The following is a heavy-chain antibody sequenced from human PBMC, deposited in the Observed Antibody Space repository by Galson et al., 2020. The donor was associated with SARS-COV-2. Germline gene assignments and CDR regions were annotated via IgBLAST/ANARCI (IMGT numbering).Heavy chain of an antibody. D-gene: IGHD4-17*01. Sequence: GGSLRLSCSVIEFTFSSYGMHWVRQTPGKGLEWVAIISYDGRNVDYADSVKGRFTISRDNSMNILYLQMNSLRSDDTGVYYCARQMWGSKTTIDYWGQGTLVTVSS. CDR2: ISYDGRNV. CDR3: ARQMWGSKTTIDY. CDR1: EFTFSSYG. V-gene: IGHV3-30*07. J-gene: IGHJ4*02.